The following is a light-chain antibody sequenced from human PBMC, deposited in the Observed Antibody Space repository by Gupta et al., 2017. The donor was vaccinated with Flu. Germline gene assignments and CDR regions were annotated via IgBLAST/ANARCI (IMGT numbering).Light chain of an antibody. Sequence: EIVLTQSPGTLSFSPGERATLSCRASQSVSSSYLAWYQQKPGQAPRLLIYGASSRATGIPDRFSGSGSGTDFTLTISRLEPEDFAVYYCQQYGSSPIRSFGQGTKLEIK. J-gene: IGKJ2*03. CDR2: GAS. V-gene: IGKV3-20*01. CDR1: QSVSSSY. CDR3: QQYGSSPIRS.